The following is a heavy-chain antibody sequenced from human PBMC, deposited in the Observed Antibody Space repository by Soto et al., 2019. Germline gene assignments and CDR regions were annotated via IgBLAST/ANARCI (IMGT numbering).Heavy chain of an antibody. J-gene: IGHJ4*02. D-gene: IGHD2-2*01. V-gene: IGHV3-48*01. CDR3: ARDRKYQPLPEY. Sequence: EVQLVESGGGLVQPGGSLRLSCAASGFTFSSYSMNWVRQAPGKGLEWVSYISSSSSTIYYADSVKGRFTISRDNAKNSLYRQMNSLRAEDTAVYYCARDRKYQPLPEYWGQVTLVTVSS. CDR1: GFTFSSYS. CDR2: ISSSSSTI.